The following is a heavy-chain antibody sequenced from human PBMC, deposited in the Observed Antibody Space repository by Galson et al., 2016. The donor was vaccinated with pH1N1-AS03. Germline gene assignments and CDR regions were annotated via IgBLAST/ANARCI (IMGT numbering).Heavy chain of an antibody. J-gene: IGHJ4*02. CDR1: GFSFSTYS. Sequence: SLRLSCAASGFSFSTYSVHWVRQAPGRGLEWVALISYDGTKKFYADPVRGRFTISRDTSKNTVYLQMNSLRVEDTAVYYCTRASGSGWYGSYYDYWGQGTLVPVSS. V-gene: IGHV3-30*04. D-gene: IGHD6-19*01. CDR3: TRASGSGWYGSYYDY. CDR2: ISYDGTKK.